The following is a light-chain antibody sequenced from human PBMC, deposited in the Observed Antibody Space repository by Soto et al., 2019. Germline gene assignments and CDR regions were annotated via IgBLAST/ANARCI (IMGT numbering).Light chain of an antibody. CDR3: QQYNNWSFT. CDR2: GAS. J-gene: IGKJ3*01. V-gene: IGKV3-15*01. CDR1: QSVSSN. Sequence: EIVMTQSPATLSVSPGERATLSCRASQSVSSNLAWYQHKPGQAPMLLIYGASTRATGIPARFSGSGSGIEFTLTISSLQSGDFAVYYCQQYNNWSFTFGPGTKVDIK.